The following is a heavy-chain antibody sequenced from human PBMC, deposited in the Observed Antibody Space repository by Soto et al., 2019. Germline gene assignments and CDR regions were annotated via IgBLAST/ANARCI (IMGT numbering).Heavy chain of an antibody. CDR3: ARDREGVGAGLF. Sequence: GGTLRLSCAASAFTFSSYRMNWVRLAPGKGLEWVSPISSSGAYIYYADSVKGRFTISRDNAKNSLYLQMKSLRAEDTAVYYCARDREGVGAGLFWGQGTMVTVSS. J-gene: IGHJ3*01. D-gene: IGHD1-26*01. V-gene: IGHV3-21*01. CDR2: ISSSGAYI. CDR1: AFTFSSYR.